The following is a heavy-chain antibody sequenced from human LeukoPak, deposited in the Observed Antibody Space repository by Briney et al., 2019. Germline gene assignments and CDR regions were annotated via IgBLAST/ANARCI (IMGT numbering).Heavy chain of an antibody. CDR3: AKDDYGGIFAS. CDR1: GFTFSAYG. CDR2: ISDTVRDT. J-gene: IGHJ4*02. V-gene: IGHV3-23*01. Sequence: GESLRLSCAASGFTFSAYGMSWVRQAPGKGLEWVSHISDTVRDTWYANSVKGRFIISRDNSRDTVYLQMSSLRPEDTALYFCAKDDYGGIFASWGQGTLVTVSS. D-gene: IGHD4-17*01.